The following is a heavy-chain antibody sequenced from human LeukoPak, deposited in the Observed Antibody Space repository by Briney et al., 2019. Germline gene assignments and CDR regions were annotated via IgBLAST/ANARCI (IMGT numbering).Heavy chain of an antibody. CDR1: GFTFSSYW. CDR3: ARGPGEMATVYYFDY. V-gene: IGHV3-7*01. J-gene: IGHJ4*02. CDR2: IKQDGSEK. Sequence: PGGSLRLSCAASGFTFSSYWMSWVRQAPGKGLEWVANIKQDGSEKYYVDSVRGRFTISRDNAKNSLYLQMNSLRAEDTAVYYCARGPGEMATVYYFDYWGQGTLVTVSS. D-gene: IGHD5-24*01.